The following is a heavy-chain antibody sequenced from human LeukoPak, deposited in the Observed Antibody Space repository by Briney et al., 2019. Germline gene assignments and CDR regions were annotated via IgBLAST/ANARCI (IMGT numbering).Heavy chain of an antibody. V-gene: IGHV4-4*07. J-gene: IGHJ3*02. CDR1: GGSISSYY. D-gene: IGHD4-11*01. Sequence: SETLSLTCTVSGGSISSYYWSWIRQPAGKGLEWIGRIYTSGSTNYNPSLKSRVTMSVDTSKNQFSLKLSSVTAADTAVYYCASTLQYWDAFDIWGQGTMVTVSS. CDR3: ASTLQYWDAFDI. CDR2: IYTSGST.